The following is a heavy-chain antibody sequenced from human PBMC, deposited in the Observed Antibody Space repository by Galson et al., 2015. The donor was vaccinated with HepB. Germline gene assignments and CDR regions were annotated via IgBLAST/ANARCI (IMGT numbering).Heavy chain of an antibody. CDR3: APYYYDSSGYRSEYNDAFDI. J-gene: IGHJ3*02. CDR1: GFTFSSYA. Sequence: SLRLSCAASGFTFSSYAMSWVRQAPGKGLEWVSAISGSGGSTYYADSVKGRFTISRDNSKNTLYLQMNSLRAEDTAVYYCAPYYYDSSGYRSEYNDAFDIWGQGTMVTVSS. CDR2: ISGSGGST. V-gene: IGHV3-23*01. D-gene: IGHD3-22*01.